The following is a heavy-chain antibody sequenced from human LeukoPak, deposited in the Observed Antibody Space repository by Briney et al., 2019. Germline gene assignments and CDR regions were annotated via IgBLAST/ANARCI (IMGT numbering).Heavy chain of an antibody. D-gene: IGHD3-22*01. J-gene: IGHJ4*02. CDR1: GFTFSSYA. CDR3: AKDYYDSSGYYLSYFDY. V-gene: IGHV3-23*01. CDR2: ISGSGGST. Sequence: GGSLRLSCAASGFTFSSYAMSWVRQAPGKGLEWVSAISGSGGSTYYADSVKGRFTISRDNSKNTLYLQMNSLRAEDTAVYYCAKDYYDSSGYYLSYFDYWGQGTLVTVSS.